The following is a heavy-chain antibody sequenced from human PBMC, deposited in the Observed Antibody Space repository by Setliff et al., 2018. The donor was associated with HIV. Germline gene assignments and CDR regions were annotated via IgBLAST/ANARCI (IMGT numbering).Heavy chain of an antibody. Sequence: PSETLSLTCSVSGGSLISGGYYWTWIRQRPGKGLEWIGYIYYTGKTYSNPSLSSRLTMSVDTSKNQFTLKLRSVTAADTAVYYCARDLTSNSNCFDPRGQGVLVTVSS. V-gene: IGHV4-31*02. CDR2: IYYTGKT. D-gene: IGHD4-4*01. CDR3: ARDLTSNSNCFDP. CDR1: GGSLISGGYY. J-gene: IGHJ5*02.